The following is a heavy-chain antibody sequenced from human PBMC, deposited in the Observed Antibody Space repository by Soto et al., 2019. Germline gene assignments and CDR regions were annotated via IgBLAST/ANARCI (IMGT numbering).Heavy chain of an antibody. CDR2: IFHGGST. V-gene: IGHV4-30-2*01. J-gene: IGHJ5*02. D-gene: IGHD2-2*01. CDR3: ARGRVVVPAAVMFNCLDP. CDR1: CAPITWGDYS. Sequence: LXLTCAISCAPITWGDYSWNWIRQPPGKGLEWIGYIFHGGSTYYNPSLRSRVTISVDRSRTQFSLKMSSVTAADTAVYYCARGRVVVPAAVMFNCLDPWGQGALVTASS.